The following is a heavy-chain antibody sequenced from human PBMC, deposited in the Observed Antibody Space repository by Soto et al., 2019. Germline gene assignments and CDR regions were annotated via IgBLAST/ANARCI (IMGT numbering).Heavy chain of an antibody. J-gene: IGHJ4*02. D-gene: IGHD3-3*01. V-gene: IGHV1-69*02. CDR2: IIPILGIA. CDR1: GGTFGSYT. CDR3: AAPPHYDFWSGFGY. Sequence: GASVKVSCKASGGTFGSYTISWVRQAPGQGLEWMGRIIPILGIANYAQKFQGRVTITADKSTSTAYMELSSLRSEDTAVYYCAAPPHYDFWSGFGYWGQGTLVTVSS.